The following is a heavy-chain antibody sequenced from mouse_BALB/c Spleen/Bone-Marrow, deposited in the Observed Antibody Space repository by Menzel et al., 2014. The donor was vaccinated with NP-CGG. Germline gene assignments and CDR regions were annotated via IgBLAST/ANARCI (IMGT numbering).Heavy chain of an antibody. CDR3: ARYYDYDWYFDV. Sequence: VQLQQSGPELVKPGASVKMSCKASGYTFTDYVISWVKQRTGLGLEWIGEIYPGSGSTYYNEKFKGKATLTADKSSNTAYMQLSSLTSEDSAVYFCARYYDYDWYFDVWGAGTTVTVSS. J-gene: IGHJ1*01. CDR2: IYPGSGST. D-gene: IGHD2-4*01. V-gene: IGHV1-77*01. CDR1: GYTFTDYV.